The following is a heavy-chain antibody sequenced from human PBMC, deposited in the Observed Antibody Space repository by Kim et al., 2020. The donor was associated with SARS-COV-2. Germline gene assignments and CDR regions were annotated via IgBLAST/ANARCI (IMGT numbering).Heavy chain of an antibody. J-gene: IGHJ6*02. D-gene: IGHD3-16*01. CDR2: IWYDGSNK. Sequence: GGSLRLSCAASGFTFSSYGMHWVRQAPGKGLEWVAVIWYDGSNKYYADSVKGRFTISRDNSKNTLYLQMNSLRAEDTAVYYCARGLNYYYGMDVWGQGTTVTVSS. V-gene: IGHV3-33*01. CDR3: ARGLNYYYGMDV. CDR1: GFTFSSYG.